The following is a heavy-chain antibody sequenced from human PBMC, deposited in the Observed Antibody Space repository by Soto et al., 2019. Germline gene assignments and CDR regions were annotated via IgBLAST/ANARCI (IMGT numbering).Heavy chain of an antibody. CDR2: INHILST. J-gene: IGHJ4*02. CDR1: GGSFSGYY. D-gene: IGHD6-6*01. CDR3: ARSGIAARTVDY. V-gene: IGHV4-34*01. Sequence: SETLSLTCAVYGGSFSGYYWSWIRQPPVNGLEFIGEINHILSTNYNPSLKSRFTISLYTSKNHFSLKLSYVTAAETAVYYCARSGIAARTVDYWGQGTLVTVSS.